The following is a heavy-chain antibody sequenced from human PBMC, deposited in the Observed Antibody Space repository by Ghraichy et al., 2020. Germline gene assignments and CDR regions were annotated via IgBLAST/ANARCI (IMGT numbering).Heavy chain of an antibody. CDR3: ARGLVRGVMRRVGAHFDY. CDR2: INHSGST. J-gene: IGHJ4*02. CDR1: GGSFSGYY. Sequence: SETLSLTCAVYGGSFSGYYWSWIRQPPGKGLEWIGEINHSGSTNYNPSLKSRVTISVDTSKNQFSLKLSSVTAADTAVYYCARGLVRGVMRRVGAHFDYWGQGTLVTVSS. V-gene: IGHV4-34*01. D-gene: IGHD3-10*01.